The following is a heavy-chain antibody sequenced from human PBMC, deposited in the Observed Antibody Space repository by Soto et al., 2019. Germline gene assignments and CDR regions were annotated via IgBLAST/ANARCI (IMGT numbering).Heavy chain of an antibody. CDR1: GYTFTSYA. D-gene: IGHD6-19*01. J-gene: IGHJ1*01. Sequence: ASVKVSCKASGYTFTSYAMHWVRQAPGQRLEWMGWINAGNGNTKYSQKFQGRVTITRDTSASTAYMELSSLRSEDTAVYYCARDLAVAGMLHGYWGQGTLVTVSS. V-gene: IGHV1-3*01. CDR2: INAGNGNT. CDR3: ARDLAVAGMLHGY.